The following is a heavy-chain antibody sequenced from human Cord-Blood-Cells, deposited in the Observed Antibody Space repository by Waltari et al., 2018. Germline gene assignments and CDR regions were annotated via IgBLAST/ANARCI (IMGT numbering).Heavy chain of an antibody. CDR3: AISGDSGSYYFDY. V-gene: IGHV3-21*01. CDR1: GFTFSSYS. Sequence: EVQLVESGGGLVKPGGSLRLSCAASGFTFSSYSMNWVRQAPGKGPEWVSYISSSRSYIYYAASVKGRFTISRDNAKNSLYLQMNSLRAEDTAVYYCAISGDSGSYYFDYWGQGTLVTVSS. D-gene: IGHD1-26*01. CDR2: ISSSRSYI. J-gene: IGHJ4*02.